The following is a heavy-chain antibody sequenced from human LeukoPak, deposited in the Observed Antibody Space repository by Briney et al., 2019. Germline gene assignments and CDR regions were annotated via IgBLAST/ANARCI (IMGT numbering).Heavy chain of an antibody. Sequence: ASETLSLTCTVSGGSISSHYWSWIRQPPGKGLEWIGYIYYSGSTNYNPSLKSRVTISVDTSKNQFSLKLSSVTAADTAVYYCASLKGIAAAGGPDYYYMDVWGKGTTVTVSS. CDR2: IYYSGST. V-gene: IGHV4-59*11. D-gene: IGHD6-13*01. J-gene: IGHJ6*03. CDR3: ASLKGIAAAGGPDYYYMDV. CDR1: GGSISSHY.